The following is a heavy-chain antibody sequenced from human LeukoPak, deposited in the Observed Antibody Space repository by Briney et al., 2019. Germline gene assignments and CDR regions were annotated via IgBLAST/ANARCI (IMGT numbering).Heavy chain of an antibody. V-gene: IGHV4-39*01. J-gene: IGHJ4*02. CDR2: IYYSGST. D-gene: IGHD4-23*01. Sequence: SSETLSLTCNVSGGSIISSSDDWAWTRQPQGKGLEWIGSIYYSGSTYYNPSLKSRLTISVDTSKNQFSLNLRSVTAADTAVYYCARQGDSGGNFFDDWGQGALVTVSS. CDR1: GGSIISSSDD. CDR3: ARQGDSGGNFFDD.